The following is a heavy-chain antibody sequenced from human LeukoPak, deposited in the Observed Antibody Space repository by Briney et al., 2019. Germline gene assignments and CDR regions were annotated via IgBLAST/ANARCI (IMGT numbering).Heavy chain of an antibody. D-gene: IGHD3-10*01. CDR3: AKYTSGTSYRGLDQ. V-gene: IGHV3-23*01. CDR2: IIGSAVDT. Sequence: GGGPRLSYAASGLTVKNYGMSRVCPGPPNGAEGVSTIIGSAVDTYYADPVKRRFTISRDDSKNTVYLQMNSLRAEDTAVYSCAKYTSGTSYRGLDQWGQGTLVTASS. J-gene: IGHJ4*02. CDR1: GLTVKNYG.